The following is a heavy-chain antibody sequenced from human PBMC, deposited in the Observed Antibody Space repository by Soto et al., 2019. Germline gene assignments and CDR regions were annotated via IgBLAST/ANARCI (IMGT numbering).Heavy chain of an antibody. CDR2: IAYDGSNA. J-gene: IGHJ6*02. CDR1: GFSFRNHA. V-gene: IGHV3-30-3*01. CDR3: ARGDREDILVVVGARPGEYGTDI. D-gene: IGHD2-15*01. Sequence: QVQLVESGGGVVQPGGSLRLSCAASGFSFRNHAMHWVRQSPGKGLEWLAVIAYDGSNAFYRDYVKGRFTVSRDNSKNTLYLYMNSLRSEDTGVYYCARGDREDILVVVGARPGEYGTDIWGQGTTVIVSS.